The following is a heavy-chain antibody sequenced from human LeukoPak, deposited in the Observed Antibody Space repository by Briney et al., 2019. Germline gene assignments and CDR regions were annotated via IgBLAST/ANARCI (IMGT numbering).Heavy chain of an antibody. J-gene: IGHJ4*02. CDR3: TRAVTYYYDSSGYYFDY. V-gene: IGHV3-49*04. D-gene: IGHD3-22*01. Sequence: GRSLRLSCTASGFTFGDYAMTWVRQAPGKGLEWVGFIASETYGGTAEYAASVKGRFIISRDDSKSIAYLQMNSLKTEDTAVYYCTRAVTYYYDSSGYYFDYWGQGTLVTVSS. CDR1: GFTFGDYA. CDR2: IASETYGGTA.